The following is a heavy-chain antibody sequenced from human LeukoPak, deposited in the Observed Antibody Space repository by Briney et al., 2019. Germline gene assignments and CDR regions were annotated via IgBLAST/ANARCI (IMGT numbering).Heavy chain of an antibody. CDR2: ISGSGGST. CDR1: GFTFSSYA. Sequence: QPGGSLRLSCAASGFTFSSYAMSWVRQAPGKGLEWVSAISGSGGSTYYADSVKGRFTISRDNSKNTLYLQMNSLRAEDTAVYYCAKSYRGGYVRTLYYWGQGTLVTVSS. CDR3: AKSYRGGYVRTLYY. V-gene: IGHV3-23*01. D-gene: IGHD1-26*01. J-gene: IGHJ4*02.